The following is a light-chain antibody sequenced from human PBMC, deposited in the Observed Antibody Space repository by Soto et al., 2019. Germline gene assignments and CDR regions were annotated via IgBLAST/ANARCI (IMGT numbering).Light chain of an antibody. CDR3: SSYTSSSTPYV. CDR1: SSDVGGYNY. CDR2: EVS. J-gene: IGLJ1*01. V-gene: IGLV2-14*01. Sequence: QSVLTQPASVSGSPGQSITISCTGTSSDVGGYNYVSWYQQHPGKAPKLMIYEVSNRPSGVSNRFSGSKSGNTASLTFSGLQAEDEADYYCSSYTSSSTPYVFGTGTKLTVL.